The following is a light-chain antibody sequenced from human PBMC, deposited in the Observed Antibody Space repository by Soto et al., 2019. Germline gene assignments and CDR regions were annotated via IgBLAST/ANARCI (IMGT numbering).Light chain of an antibody. Sequence: QSVLTQPASVSGSPGQSITISCTGTSSDVGGYNYVSWYQQHPDKAPKLIIYDVNNRPSGVSNRFSGSKSGNTASLTISGLQAEDEADYYCSSYTSSSTLVVFGGGTKVTVL. CDR3: SSYTSSSTLVV. CDR1: SSDVGGYNY. J-gene: IGLJ2*01. V-gene: IGLV2-14*01. CDR2: DVN.